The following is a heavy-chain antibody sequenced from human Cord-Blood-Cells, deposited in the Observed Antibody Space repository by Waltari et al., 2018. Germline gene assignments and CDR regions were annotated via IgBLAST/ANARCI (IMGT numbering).Heavy chain of an antibody. CDR1: GGSTRSLSYY. J-gene: IGHJ3*02. CDR2: IYYIGST. V-gene: IGHV4-39*01. Sequence: QLHLQESGPGLVKPSETLSLTCTLSGGSTRSLSYYWGWISPPPGEGLEWIGRIYYIGSTYYNPSLTARVTISINTSKNQFSLKLSSVTAADTAVYYCARHSGSYEHAFDIWGQGTMVTVSS. D-gene: IGHD1-26*01. CDR3: ARHSGSYEHAFDI.